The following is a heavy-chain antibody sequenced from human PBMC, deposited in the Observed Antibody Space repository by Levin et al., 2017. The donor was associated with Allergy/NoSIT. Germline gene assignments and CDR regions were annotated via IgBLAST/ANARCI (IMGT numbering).Heavy chain of an antibody. CDR1: GYTFTRHY. CDR2: INPSGGST. CDR3: ARDFYDSSWSFDY. V-gene: IGHV1-46*01. D-gene: IGHD6-13*01. Sequence: GESLKISCKASGYTFTRHYMHWVRQAPGQGLEWMGFINPSGGSTTYAQTFQGRVSMTRDTSTSTVHMELSSLRSEDTAVYYCARDFYDSSWSFDYWGQGTLVTVSS. J-gene: IGHJ4*02.